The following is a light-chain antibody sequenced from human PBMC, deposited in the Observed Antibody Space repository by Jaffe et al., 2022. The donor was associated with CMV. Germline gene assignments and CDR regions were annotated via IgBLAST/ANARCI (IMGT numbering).Light chain of an antibody. J-gene: IGKJ4*01. CDR1: QGFRNC. CDR3: LQHQSYPFT. Sequence: DIQLTQSPSAMSASVGDRVTITCRATQGFRNCLAWYQQKPGKAPKRLIYLASNLESGVPSRFSGSGSGTEFTLTISSLQPEDSATYYCLQHQSYPFTFGGGTKVEIK. V-gene: IGKV1-17*03. CDR2: LAS.